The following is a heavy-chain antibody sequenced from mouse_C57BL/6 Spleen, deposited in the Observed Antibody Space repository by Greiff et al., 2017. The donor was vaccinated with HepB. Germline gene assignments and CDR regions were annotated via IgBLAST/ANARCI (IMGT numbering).Heavy chain of an antibody. CDR2: ISYDGSN. D-gene: IGHD1-1*01. J-gene: IGHJ2*01. V-gene: IGHV3-6*01. CDR3: ARERITTVVFDY. CDR1: GYSITSGYY. Sequence: EVHLVESGPGLVKPSQSLSLTCSVPGYSITSGYYWNWIRQFPGNKLEWMGYISYDGSNNYNPSLKNRISITRDTSKNQFFLKLNSVTTEDTATYYCARERITTVVFDYWGQGTTLTVSS.